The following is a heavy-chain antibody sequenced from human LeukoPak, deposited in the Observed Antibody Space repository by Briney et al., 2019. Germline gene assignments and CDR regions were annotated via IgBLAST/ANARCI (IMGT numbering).Heavy chain of an antibody. D-gene: IGHD6-6*01. CDR3: ARDRQGYSSPSPPPYFDY. Sequence: ASVKVSCKASGYTFTSYYMHWVRQAPGQGLEWMGIINPSGGSTSYAQKFQGRVTMTRDTSTGTVYMELSSLRSEDTAVYYCARDRQGYSSPSPPPYFDYWGQGTLVTVSS. CDR2: INPSGGST. J-gene: IGHJ4*02. CDR1: GYTFTSYY. V-gene: IGHV1-46*01.